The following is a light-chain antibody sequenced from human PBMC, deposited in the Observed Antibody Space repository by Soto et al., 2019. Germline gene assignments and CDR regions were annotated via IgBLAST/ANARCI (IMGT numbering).Light chain of an antibody. CDR3: QRAHNSPLT. V-gene: IGKV3-15*01. Sequence: EIVMTQSPATLSLSPGERAALSCRASQSINSELAWYQQKPGQPPRLLIYGASTRATGVPARFTGSESGSEFTLTISGLQSEDFAVYYCQRAHNSPLTFGQGTRLEI. CDR1: QSINSE. J-gene: IGKJ2*01. CDR2: GAS.